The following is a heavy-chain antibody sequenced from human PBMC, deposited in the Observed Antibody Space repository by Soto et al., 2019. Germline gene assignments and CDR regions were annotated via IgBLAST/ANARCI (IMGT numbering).Heavy chain of an antibody. J-gene: IGHJ5*02. V-gene: IGHV4-59*01. D-gene: IGHD2-15*01. CDR3: ARYVVVVAATRWFDP. CDR1: GGSISSYY. Sequence: PSETLSLTCTVSGGSISSYYWSWIRQPPGKGLEWIGYIYYSGSTNYNPSLKSRVTISVDTSKNQFSLKLSSVTAADTAVYYCARYVVVVAATRWFDPWGQGTLVTVSS. CDR2: IYYSGST.